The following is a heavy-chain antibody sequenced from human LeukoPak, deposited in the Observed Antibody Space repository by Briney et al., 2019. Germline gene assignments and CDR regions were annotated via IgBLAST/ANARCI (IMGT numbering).Heavy chain of an antibody. V-gene: IGHV3-23*01. CDR3: ARGPYYYDSSAFYPFDY. CDR1: GFTFSHYG. J-gene: IGHJ4*02. CDR2: FNGRGDST. Sequence: PGGSLRLSCEVSGFTFSHYGMSWVRQAPGKGPEWVAGFNGRGDSTYYAESVRGRFTISRDTSKNTLYLQVGSLRVEDTAVYYCARGPYYYDSSAFYPFDYWGQGTLVTVSS. D-gene: IGHD3-22*01.